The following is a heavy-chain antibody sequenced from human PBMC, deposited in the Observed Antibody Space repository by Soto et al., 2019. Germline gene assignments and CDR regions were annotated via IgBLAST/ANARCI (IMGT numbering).Heavy chain of an antibody. D-gene: IGHD5-12*01. CDR3: ARSGYNVVFDY. V-gene: IGHV3-48*03. Sequence: PVGSLRLSCAASGFTFSSYEMNWVRQAPGKGLEWISYIRNSGSTIYYADSVKGRFTISRDDAKNSLYLQMNILRAEDTAVYYCARSGYNVVFDYWGQGTLVTVSS. CDR1: GFTFSSYE. J-gene: IGHJ4*02. CDR2: IRNSGSTI.